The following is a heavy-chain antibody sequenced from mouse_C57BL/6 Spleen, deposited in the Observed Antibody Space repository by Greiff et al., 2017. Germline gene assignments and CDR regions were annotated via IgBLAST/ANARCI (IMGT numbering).Heavy chain of an antibody. CDR1: GYTFTDYN. CDR3: ARRRIYDGDYAMDY. D-gene: IGHD2-3*01. Sequence: EVKLMESGPELVKPGASVKIPCKASGYTFTDYNMDWVKQSHGKSLEWIGDINPNNGGTIYNQKFKGKATLTVDKSSSTAYMELRSLTSEDTAVYYCARRRIYDGDYAMDYWGQGTSVTVSS. J-gene: IGHJ4*01. V-gene: IGHV1-18*01. CDR2: INPNNGGT.